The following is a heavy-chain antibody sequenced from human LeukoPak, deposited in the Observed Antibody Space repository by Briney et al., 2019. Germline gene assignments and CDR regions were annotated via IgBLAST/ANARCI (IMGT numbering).Heavy chain of an antibody. V-gene: IGHV4-4*02. J-gene: IGHJ4*02. CDR2: MYLSGTT. CDR1: GDSINSLDL. CDR3: AGLVGRYSSGLYYYYFDY. Sequence: SETLSLTGTVSGDSINSLDLWSWVRQPPGKGLEWIGEMYLSGTTHSNPSVKSRVTISIDKSKNQFFLNLSSVTAADTAVYYCAGLVGRYSSGLYYYYFDYWGQGTLVTVSS. D-gene: IGHD3-22*01.